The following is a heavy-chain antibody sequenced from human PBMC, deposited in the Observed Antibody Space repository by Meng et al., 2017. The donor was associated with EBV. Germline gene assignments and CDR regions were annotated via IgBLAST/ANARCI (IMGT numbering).Heavy chain of an antibody. D-gene: IGHD3-10*01. CDR2: LIPMSDAP. J-gene: IGHJ4*02. Sequence: QVKLVQSGVEVKKPGSSVKVSCKTSGGTFRGDAVSWVRQAPGQGLEWMGGLIPMSDAPHYAQKFQGRVTMTADESTNTHYMDLSGLRFEDTAVYYCASESGRGFTPDYWGQGTLVTVSS. CDR3: ASESGRGFTPDY. CDR1: GGTFRGDA. V-gene: IGHV1-69*01.